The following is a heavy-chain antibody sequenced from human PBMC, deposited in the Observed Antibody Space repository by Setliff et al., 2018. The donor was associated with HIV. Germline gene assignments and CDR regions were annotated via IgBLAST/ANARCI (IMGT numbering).Heavy chain of an antibody. D-gene: IGHD1-1*01. J-gene: IGHJ4*02. V-gene: IGHV4-39*07. CDR1: SGSISTSYY. CDR2: IYYRGST. Sequence: SETLSLTCTVSSGSISTSYYWGWIRQPPGRGLEWIGSIYYRGSTNYNSSLKRRVTIAVDTSKNQFSLRLTSVTAADTAVYYCASAGSGTRAPPRYWGQGTLVTVSS. CDR3: ASAGSGTRAPPRY.